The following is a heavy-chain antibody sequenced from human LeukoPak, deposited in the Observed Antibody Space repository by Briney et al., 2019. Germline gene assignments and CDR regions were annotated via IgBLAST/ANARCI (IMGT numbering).Heavy chain of an antibody. CDR2: ISYDGSSK. V-gene: IGHV3-30*18. D-gene: IGHD4-17*01. CDR3: AKRDYGDYGSRD. Sequence: GGSLRLSCAASGFTFSSYGMHWVRQAPGKGLEWVALISYDGSSKYYADSVKGRFTISRDNSKNTLFLQMNSLRAEDTAVYYCAKRDYGDYGSRDWGQGTLVTVSS. CDR1: GFTFSSYG. J-gene: IGHJ4*02.